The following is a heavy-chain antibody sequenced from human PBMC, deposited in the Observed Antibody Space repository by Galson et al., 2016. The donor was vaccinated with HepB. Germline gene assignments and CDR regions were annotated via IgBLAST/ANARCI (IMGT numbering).Heavy chain of an antibody. CDR1: GYIFTSYW. CDR3: ARHAFGDHIDY. D-gene: IGHD4-17*01. CDR2: IYPGDSET. J-gene: IGHJ4*02. Sequence: SGAEVKKPGESLKISCRVSGYIFTSYWIDWVRQMPGKGLEWMGTIYPGDSETRYSRSFEGQVTISVDKFIITAYLQWSSLKASDSGMYYCARHAFGDHIDYWGQGTLVTVSS. V-gene: IGHV5-51*01.